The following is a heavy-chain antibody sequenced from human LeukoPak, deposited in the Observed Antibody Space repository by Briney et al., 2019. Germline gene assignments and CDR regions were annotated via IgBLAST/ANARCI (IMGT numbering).Heavy chain of an antibody. J-gene: IGHJ4*02. CDR3: ARHGDYSDSRTPDFDY. V-gene: IGHV4-59*08. CDR2: SSDSGNS. D-gene: IGHD3-22*01. CDR1: GGSISSYY. Sequence: SETLSLTCTVSGGSISSYYWSWIRQPPGKGLEWIGYSSDSGNSNYNPSLKSRVTTSVDTSKNQFSLMLSSVTAADTAVYYCARHGDYSDSRTPDFDYWGQGTLVTVSS.